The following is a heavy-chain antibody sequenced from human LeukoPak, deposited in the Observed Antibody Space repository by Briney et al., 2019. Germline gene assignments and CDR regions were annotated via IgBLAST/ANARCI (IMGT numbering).Heavy chain of an antibody. D-gene: IGHD1-26*01. CDR1: GYTFTGYY. CDR3: ARDREGTDYFDY. V-gene: IGHV1-2*06. J-gene: IGHJ4*02. Sequence: ASVKVSCKASGYTFTGYYMHWVRQAPGQGLEWMGRINPNSGGTNYAQKFQGRVTMTRDTSISTAYMELSRLRSDDTAVYYCARDREGTDYFDYWGQGTLVTVSS. CDR2: INPNSGGT.